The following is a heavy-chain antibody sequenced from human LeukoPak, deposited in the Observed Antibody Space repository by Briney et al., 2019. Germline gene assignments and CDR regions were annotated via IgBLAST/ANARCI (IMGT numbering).Heavy chain of an antibody. V-gene: IGHV3-30-3*01. D-gene: IGHD2-15*01. J-gene: IGHJ5*02. Sequence: GGSLRLSWAASGFTFSSYAMHWVRQAPGKGLEWVAVISYDGSNKYYADSVKGRFTISRDNSKNTLYLQMNSLRAEDTAVYYCARETGVVAAFGWFDPWGQGTLVTVSS. CDR3: ARETGVVAAFGWFDP. CDR1: GFTFSSYA. CDR2: ISYDGSNK.